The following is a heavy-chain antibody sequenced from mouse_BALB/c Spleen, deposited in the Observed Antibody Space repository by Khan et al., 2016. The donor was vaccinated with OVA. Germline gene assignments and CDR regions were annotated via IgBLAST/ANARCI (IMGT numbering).Heavy chain of an antibody. CDR2: IRNKANYYTT. Sequence: EVELVESGGGLVQPGGSLRLSCATSGFTFTDYYMSWVRQSPGKALEWLGFIRNKANYYTTEYITSVKGRFTISRDNSQSILYLQMNTLRAEDSATEFCARDGGQYNGYDAMDYWGQGTSVTVSS. CDR1: GFTFTDYY. J-gene: IGHJ4*01. V-gene: IGHV7-3*02. CDR3: ARDGGQYNGYDAMDY. D-gene: IGHD1-2*01.